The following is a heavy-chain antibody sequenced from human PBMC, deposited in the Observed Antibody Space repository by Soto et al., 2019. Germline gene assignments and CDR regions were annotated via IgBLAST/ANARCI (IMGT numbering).Heavy chain of an antibody. CDR3: TTDYQQLAYYYYYGMDV. D-gene: IGHD6-13*01. J-gene: IGHJ6*02. Sequence: GGSLRLSCAASGFTFSNAWMSWVRQAPGKGLEWVGRIKSKTDGGTTDYAAPVKGRFTISRDDSKNTLYLQMNSLKTEDTAVYYCTTDYQQLAYYYYYGMDVWGQGTTVTVS. CDR2: IKSKTDGGTT. V-gene: IGHV3-15*01. CDR1: GFTFSNAW.